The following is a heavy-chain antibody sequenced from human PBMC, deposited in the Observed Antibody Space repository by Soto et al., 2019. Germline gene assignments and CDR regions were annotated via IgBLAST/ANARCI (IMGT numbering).Heavy chain of an antibody. CDR3: AKFYGDRQYYFDY. J-gene: IGHJ4*02. Sequence: GESLKISCAASGFTFSSYAMSWVRQAPGKGLEWVSAISGSGGSTYYADSVKGRFTISRDNSKNTLYLQMNSLRAEDTAVYYCAKFYGDRQYYFDYWGQGTLVTVSS. D-gene: IGHD4-17*01. CDR2: ISGSGGST. CDR1: GFTFSSYA. V-gene: IGHV3-23*01.